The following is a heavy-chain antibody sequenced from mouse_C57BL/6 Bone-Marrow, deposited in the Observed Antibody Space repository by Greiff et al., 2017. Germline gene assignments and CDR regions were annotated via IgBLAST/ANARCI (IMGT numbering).Heavy chain of an antibody. CDR3: AVDDSSYSYDACAMDY. J-gene: IGHJ4*01. CDR2: IHPTDSDT. Sequence: VQLQQPGAELVKPGASVKVSCKASGYTFTSYWMHWVKQRPGQGLEWIGRIHPTDSDTNYNQKFKGKATLTVDKSSSTAYMQLSSLTSEDSAVYYCAVDDSSYSYDACAMDYWGQGTSVTVSS. CDR1: GYTFTSYW. D-gene: IGHD2-14*01. V-gene: IGHV1-74*01.